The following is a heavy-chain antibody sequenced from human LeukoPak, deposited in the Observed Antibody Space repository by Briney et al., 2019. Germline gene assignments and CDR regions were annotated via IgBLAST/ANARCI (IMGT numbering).Heavy chain of an antibody. CDR2: IYYSGST. CDR1: GGSISSHY. J-gene: IGHJ4*02. V-gene: IGHV4-59*11. D-gene: IGHD5-24*01. CDR3: ARARWLQSPYYFDY. Sequence: SETLSLTCTVSGGSISSHYWSWIRQPPGKGLEWIGYIYYSGSTNYNPSLKSRVTISVGTSKNQFSLKLSSVTAADTAVYYCARARWLQSPYYFDYWGQGTLVTVSS.